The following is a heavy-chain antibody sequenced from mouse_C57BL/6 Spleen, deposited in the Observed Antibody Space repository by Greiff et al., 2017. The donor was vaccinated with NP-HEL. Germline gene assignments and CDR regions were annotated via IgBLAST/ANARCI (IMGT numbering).Heavy chain of an antibody. J-gene: IGHJ2*01. V-gene: IGHV7-3*01. Sequence: EVHLVESGGGLVQPGGSLSLSCAASGFTFTDYYMSWVRQPPGKALEWLGFIRSKANGYTTEYSASVKGRFTISRDNSQSILYLQMNALRAEDSATYYCARSGHYFDYWGQGTTLTVSS. CDR2: IRSKANGYTT. CDR1: GFTFTDYY. CDR3: ARSGHYFDY.